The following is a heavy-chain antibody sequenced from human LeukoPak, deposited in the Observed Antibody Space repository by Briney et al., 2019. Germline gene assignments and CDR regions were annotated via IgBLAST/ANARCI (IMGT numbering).Heavy chain of an antibody. D-gene: IGHD1-26*01. J-gene: IGHJ4*02. CDR2: INPNSGGT. V-gene: IGHV1-2*03. CDR1: GYTFTGYY. Sequence: LGASVKVSYKTSGYTFTGYYMHWVRQAPGQGLEWMGWINPNSGGTNYAQKFQGRVTMTRDTSISTAYMELSRLRSDDTAVYYCARDLRGSYYSPADYWGQGTLVTVSS. CDR3: ARDLRGSYYSPADY.